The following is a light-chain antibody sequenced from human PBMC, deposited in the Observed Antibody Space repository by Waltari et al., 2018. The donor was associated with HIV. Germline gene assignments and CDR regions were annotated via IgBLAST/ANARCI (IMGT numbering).Light chain of an antibody. Sequence: QSVLTQPPSVSGAPGQRVTIPCTGNTSNIGAGYDVHGYQQLPGTAPKLLIYGDANRPSGVPDRFSGSTSGTSASLAITGLRAEDECDYYCQSYDRSLSGVIFGGGTKLTVL. V-gene: IGLV1-40*01. J-gene: IGLJ2*01. CDR2: GDA. CDR1: TSNIGAGYD. CDR3: QSYDRSLSGVI.